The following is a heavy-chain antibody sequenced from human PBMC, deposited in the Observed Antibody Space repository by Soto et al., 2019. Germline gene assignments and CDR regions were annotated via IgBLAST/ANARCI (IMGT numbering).Heavy chain of an antibody. J-gene: IGHJ6*02. CDR2: INSDGSST. Sequence: GGSLRLSCAASGFTFSSYWMHWVRQAPGKGLVWVSRINSDGSSTSYADSVKGRFTISRDNAKNTLYLQMNSLRAEDTAVYYCARGLLKFRSSSRGHYYYYYGMDVWGQGTTVTVSS. D-gene: IGHD6-6*01. CDR3: ARGLLKFRSSSRGHYYYYYGMDV. CDR1: GFTFSSYW. V-gene: IGHV3-74*01.